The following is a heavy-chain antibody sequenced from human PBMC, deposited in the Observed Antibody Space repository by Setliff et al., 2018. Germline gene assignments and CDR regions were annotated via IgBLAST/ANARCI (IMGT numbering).Heavy chain of an antibody. D-gene: IGHD3-3*01. CDR3: ASHPRVTIFGVVAFDY. CDR1: GGSIRNYY. CDR2: IYYSGNT. Sequence: PSETLSLTCTVSGGSIRNYYWSWIRQPPGKGLEWIGYIYYSGNTYYNPSLKSRVTISVDTSQNQFSLKLSSVTAADTAAYYCASHPRVTIFGVVAFDYWGQGILVTVSS. V-gene: IGHV4-59*08. J-gene: IGHJ4*02.